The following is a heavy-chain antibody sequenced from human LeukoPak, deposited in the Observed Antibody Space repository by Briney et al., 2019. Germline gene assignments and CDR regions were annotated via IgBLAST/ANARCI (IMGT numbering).Heavy chain of an antibody. D-gene: IGHD2-15*01. J-gene: IGHJ4*02. CDR1: GGFIRGYY. CDR3: ARTYCSGGSCHFDY. Sequence: SETLSLTCTVSGGFIRGYYWSWIRQPPGKGLEWMGYIYYSGSTSYNPSLSSRLTISVDTSKNQFSLQLSSVTAADTAFYYCARTYCSGGSCHFDYWGQGTLVTVSS. V-gene: IGHV4-59*08. CDR2: IYYSGST.